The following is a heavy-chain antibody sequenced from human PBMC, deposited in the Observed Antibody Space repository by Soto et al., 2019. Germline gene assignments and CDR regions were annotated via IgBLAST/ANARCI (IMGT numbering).Heavy chain of an antibody. D-gene: IGHD5-18*01. CDR3: AARLSGYSYGRGSWIDP. V-gene: IGHV4-39*01. J-gene: IGHJ5*02. CDR1: GGSISSSSYY. Sequence: QLQLQESGPGLVKPSETLSLTCTVSGGSISSSSYYWGWIRQPPGKGLEWIGSINYSGSTYYNPSLKSRVTISVDTSKNQFSLKLSSVTAADTAVYYCAARLSGYSYGRGSWIDPWGQGTLVTVSS. CDR2: INYSGST.